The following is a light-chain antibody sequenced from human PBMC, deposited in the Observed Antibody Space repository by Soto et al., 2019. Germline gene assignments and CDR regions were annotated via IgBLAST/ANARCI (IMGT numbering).Light chain of an antibody. CDR3: CSYAGTDVV. Sequence: QSVLTQPRSVSGSPGQSVTISCTGTSSDVGGCNYVSWYQQHPGKAPKLMIYDVSKRPSGVPDRFSGSKSGNTASLTISGLQAEDEADYYCCSYAGTDVVFGGGTKLTVL. J-gene: IGLJ2*01. CDR1: SSDVGGCNY. V-gene: IGLV2-11*01. CDR2: DVS.